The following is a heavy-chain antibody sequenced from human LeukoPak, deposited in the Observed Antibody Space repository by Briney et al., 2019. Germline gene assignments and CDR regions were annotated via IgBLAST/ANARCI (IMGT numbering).Heavy chain of an antibody. V-gene: IGHV3-23*01. D-gene: IGHD4/OR15-4a*01. CDR2: ISGSDGAT. CDR3: ARLGAGLGS. CDR1: GFTFSAYG. Sequence: GGSLRLSCVGSGFTFSAYGMSWVRQAPGKGLESVSSISGSDGATSYADSVKGRFTISRDNSKNTLYLQMNSLRVDDTAVYYCARLGAGLGSWGQGTLVTVSS. J-gene: IGHJ4*02.